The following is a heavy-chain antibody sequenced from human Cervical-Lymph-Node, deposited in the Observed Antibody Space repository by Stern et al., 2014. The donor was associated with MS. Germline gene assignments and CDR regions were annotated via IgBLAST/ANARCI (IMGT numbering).Heavy chain of an antibody. CDR1: GFVFRRYA. Sequence: VQLLESGGGVVQPGRSLRLSCAASGFVFRRYALHWVRQAPGKGLEWVAVISYDGRDKYYTDSVKGRFTVSRDSSNNTVDLEMNSLRLEDTAVYYCAKGGSGSYLDWGQGSLVTVSS. D-gene: IGHD1-26*01. CDR2: ISYDGRDK. J-gene: IGHJ4*02. CDR3: AKGGSGSYLD. V-gene: IGHV3-30*04.